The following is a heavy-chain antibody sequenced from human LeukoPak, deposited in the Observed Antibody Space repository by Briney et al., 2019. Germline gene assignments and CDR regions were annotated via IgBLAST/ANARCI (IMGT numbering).Heavy chain of an antibody. J-gene: IGHJ4*02. CDR2: ISDGGTYT. D-gene: IGHD2-2*02. CDR3: ANSPTYCSSTSCYISY. V-gene: IGHV3-23*01. CDR1: GFTFSSYG. Sequence: GGSLRLSCAASGFTFSSYGMSWVRQAPGKGLERVSGISDGGTYTYYADSVKGRFTISRDNSKNTLYLQMNSLRAEDTAVYYCANSPTYCSSTSCYISYWGQGTLVTVSS.